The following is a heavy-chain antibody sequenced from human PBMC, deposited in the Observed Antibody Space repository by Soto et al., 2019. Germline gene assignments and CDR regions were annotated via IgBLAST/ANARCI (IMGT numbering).Heavy chain of an antibody. CDR2: IYYSGST. J-gene: IGHJ4*02. CDR3: ARNDDSSGYYYYFHY. Sequence: PSETLSLTCTVSGGSISSGGYYWNWIRQRPGKGLEWIGCIYYSGSTYYNPSLKSRVTISVDTSKNQFSLKLSSVTAADAAVYYCARNDDSSGYYYYFHYWGLGTLVTVSS. CDR1: GGSISSGGYY. D-gene: IGHD3-22*01. V-gene: IGHV4-31*03.